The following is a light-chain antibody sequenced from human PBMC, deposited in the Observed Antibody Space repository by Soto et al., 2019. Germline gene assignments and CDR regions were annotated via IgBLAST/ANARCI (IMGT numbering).Light chain of an antibody. CDR2: GAS. CDR3: QQYNNWPRT. Sequence: EIVMTQSPATLSVYPGERATLSCRASENIYTNLAWYQQKPGQAPRLLFYGASTRATGLPARFSGTGSGTEFTLTINSLQAEDSAVYYCQQYNNWPRTFGQGTKVDIK. V-gene: IGKV3-15*01. J-gene: IGKJ1*01. CDR1: ENIYTN.